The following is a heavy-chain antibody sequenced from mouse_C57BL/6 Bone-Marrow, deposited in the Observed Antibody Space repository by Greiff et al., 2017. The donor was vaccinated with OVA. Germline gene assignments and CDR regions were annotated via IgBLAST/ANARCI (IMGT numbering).Heavy chain of an antibody. CDR1: GYTFTSYG. J-gene: IGHJ2*01. CDR3: ARVEYYYRFDY. V-gene: IGHV1-81*01. D-gene: IGHD1-1*01. CDR2: IYPRSGNT. Sequence: VHLVESGAELARPGASVKLSCKASGYTFTSYGISWVKQRTGQGLEWIGEIYPRSGNTYYNEKFKGKATLTADKSSSTAYMELRSLTSEDSAVYFCARVEYYYRFDYWGQGTTLTVSS.